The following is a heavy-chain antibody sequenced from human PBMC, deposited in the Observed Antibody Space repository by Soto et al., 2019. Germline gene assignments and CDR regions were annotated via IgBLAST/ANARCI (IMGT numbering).Heavy chain of an antibody. D-gene: IGHD6-13*01. J-gene: IGHJ5*02. V-gene: IGHV1-3*05. CDR3: ARDLSSSSRYNWCDP. CDR2: INAGNGNT. Sequence: QVQLVQSGAEEKKPGASVKVSCKASGYTFTSYAMHWVRQAPGQRLEWMGWINAGNGNTKYSQKFQGRVTITRDTSASTDYMELSSLRSEDTAVYYCARDLSSSSRYNWCDPWGQGTLVTVSS. CDR1: GYTFTSYA.